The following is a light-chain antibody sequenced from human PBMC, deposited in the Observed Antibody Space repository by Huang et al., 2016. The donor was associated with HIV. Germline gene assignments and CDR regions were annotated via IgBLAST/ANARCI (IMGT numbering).Light chain of an antibody. CDR3: QQYYNWPWT. J-gene: IGKJ1*01. CDR1: QYVGTS. V-gene: IGKV3-15*01. Sequence: EIVVTQSPATLSVSPGEGATLSCRASQYVGTSLACYQQKPGQSPRLVIHSVSTRATGFPARFSGSGSRTEFTLTITSLQSEDCALYYCQQYYNWPWTFGLGTKVEI. CDR2: SVS.